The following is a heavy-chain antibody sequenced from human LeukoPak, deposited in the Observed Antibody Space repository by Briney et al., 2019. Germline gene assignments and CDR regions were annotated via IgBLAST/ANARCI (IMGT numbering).Heavy chain of an antibody. V-gene: IGHV4-59*01. D-gene: IGHD3-10*01. J-gene: IGHJ6*02. CDR1: GGSISSYY. Sequence: SETLSLTCTASGGSISSYYWSWIRQPPGKGLEWIGYIYYSGSTNYNPSLKSRVTISVDASKNQFSLKLNSVTAADTAVYYCARARNYSSGSYGMDVWGQGTTVTVSS. CDR3: ARARNYSSGSYGMDV. CDR2: IYYSGST.